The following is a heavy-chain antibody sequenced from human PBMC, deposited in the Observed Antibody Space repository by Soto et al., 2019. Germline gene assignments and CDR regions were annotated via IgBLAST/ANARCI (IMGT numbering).Heavy chain of an antibody. CDR3: AREWRQQLVRWFDP. CDR2: IIPIFGTA. CDR1: GGTFSSYA. Sequence: SVKVSCKASGGTFSSYAISWVRQAPGQGLEWMGGIIPIFGTANYAQKFQGRVTITADESTSTAYMELSSLRSEDTAVYYCAREWRQQLVRWFDPWGQGTLVTVSS. D-gene: IGHD6-13*01. J-gene: IGHJ5*02. V-gene: IGHV1-69*13.